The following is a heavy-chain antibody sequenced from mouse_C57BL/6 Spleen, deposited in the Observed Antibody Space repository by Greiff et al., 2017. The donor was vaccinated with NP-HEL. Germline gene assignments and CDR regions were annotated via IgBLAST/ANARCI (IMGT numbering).Heavy chain of an antibody. V-gene: IGHV14-4*01. CDR1: GFNIKDDY. CDR3: TTSTAQGWFAD. J-gene: IGHJ3*01. D-gene: IGHD3-2*02. CDR2: IDPENGDT. Sequence: VQLQQSGAELVRPGASVKLSCTASGFNIKDDYMHWVKQRPEQGLEWIGWIDPENGDTEYASKFQGKATITADTSSNTAYLQLSSLTSADTAVYYCTTSTAQGWFADWGQGTLVTVSA.